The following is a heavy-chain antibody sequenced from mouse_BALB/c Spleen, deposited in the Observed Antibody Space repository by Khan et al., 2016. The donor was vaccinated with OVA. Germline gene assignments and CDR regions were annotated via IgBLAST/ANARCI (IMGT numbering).Heavy chain of an antibody. CDR3: ARMDYYGSSIAY. D-gene: IGHD1-1*01. CDR1: GYNFTSYW. J-gene: IGHJ3*01. Sequence: QVQLQQPGAELVKPGTSVKLSCKASGYNFTSYWINWVKLRPGQGLEWIGHIYPGSGSTYYNEKFKSKATLPVDTSASTSYMQLSSLASEDSALYYCARMDYYGSSIAYWGQGTLVTVSA. CDR2: IYPGSGST. V-gene: IGHV1-55*01.